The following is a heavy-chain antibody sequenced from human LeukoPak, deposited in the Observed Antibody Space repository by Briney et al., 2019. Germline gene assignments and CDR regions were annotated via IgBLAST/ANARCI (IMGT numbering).Heavy chain of an antibody. V-gene: IGHV4-59*01. J-gene: IGHJ4*02. CDR1: GGSISSYY. D-gene: IGHD3-22*01. Sequence: SETLSLTCAVSGGSISSYYWSWIRQPPGKGLEWIGYIYYSGSTTYNPSLESRVTISVDTSKNQFSLKLNSVTAADTAVYYCAKDPVRDYYDSIPSYYFDYWGQGTLVTVSS. CDR3: AKDPVRDYYDSIPSYYFDY. CDR2: IYYSGST.